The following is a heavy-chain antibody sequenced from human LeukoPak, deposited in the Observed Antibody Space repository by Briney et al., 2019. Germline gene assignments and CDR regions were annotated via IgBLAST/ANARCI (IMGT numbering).Heavy chain of an antibody. V-gene: IGHV4-39*07. Sequence: KPSETLSLTCTVSGGSISSSSYYWGWIRQPPGKGLEWIGSIYYSGSTYYNPPLKSRVTISIDTSKNQFSLKLSSVTAADTAVYYCASSNYDILTGYQEAFDIWGQGTMVTVSS. J-gene: IGHJ3*02. D-gene: IGHD3-9*01. CDR3: ASSNYDILTGYQEAFDI. CDR2: IYYSGST. CDR1: GGSISSSSYY.